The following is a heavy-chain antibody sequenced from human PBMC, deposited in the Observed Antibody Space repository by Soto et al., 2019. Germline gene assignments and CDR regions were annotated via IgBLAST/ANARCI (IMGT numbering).Heavy chain of an antibody. CDR2: IHYSVSI. D-gene: IGHD2-21*02. J-gene: IGHJ6*02. V-gene: IGHV4-30-4*01. CDR1: GGSMNIDNYH. CDR3: VREDDGGDRDYYGLDV. Sequence: QLQLQESGPGLVRPSQTLSLTCTVSGGSMNIDNYHWTWIRQAPGKGLEWIGYIHYSVSIQSNPYLQSRLTMSVDTSKNLFSLNLSSVTAADTAVYFCVREDDGGDRDYYGLDVWGQGTTVTVSS.